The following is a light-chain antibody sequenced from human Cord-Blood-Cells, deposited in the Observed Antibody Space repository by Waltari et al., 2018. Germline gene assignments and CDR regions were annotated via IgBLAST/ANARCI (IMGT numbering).Light chain of an antibody. Sequence: QSALTQPASVSGSPGQSITISCPGTSSDVGGYNYVSWYQQHPGKAPKLMMYEVSNRPSGVSNRFSGSKSGNTASLTISGLQAEDDADYYCSSYTSSSTSVVFGGGTKLTVL. CDR3: SSYTSSSTSVV. CDR2: EVS. CDR1: SSDVGGYNY. J-gene: IGLJ2*01. V-gene: IGLV2-14*01.